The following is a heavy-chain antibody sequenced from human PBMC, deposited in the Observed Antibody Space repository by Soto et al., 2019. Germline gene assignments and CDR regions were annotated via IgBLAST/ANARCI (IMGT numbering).Heavy chain of an antibody. CDR1: GFTFSSYA. Sequence: EVQLLESGGGLVQPGGSLRLSCAASGFTFSSYAMSWVRQAPGKGLEWVSAISGSGGSTYYADSVKGRFTISRDNAKNSLYLQMNSLRAEDTAVYYCARAISFDCGGDCYSGYFDYWGQGTLVTVSS. CDR2: ISGSGGST. V-gene: IGHV3-23*01. D-gene: IGHD2-21*02. CDR3: ARAISFDCGGDCYSGYFDY. J-gene: IGHJ4*02.